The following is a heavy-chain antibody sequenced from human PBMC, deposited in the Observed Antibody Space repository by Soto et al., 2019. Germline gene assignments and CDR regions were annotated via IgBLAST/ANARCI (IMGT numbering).Heavy chain of an antibody. J-gene: IGHJ4*02. CDR1: GGTFSSYT. CDR2: IIPILGIA. D-gene: IGHD2-15*01. CDR3: ARDDCSGGSCY. V-gene: IGHV1-69*04. Sequence: SVKVSCKASGGTFSSYTISWVRQAPGQGLEWMGRIIPILGIANYAQKFQGRVTITADKSTSTAYMELSSLRSEDTAVYYCARDDCSGGSCYWGQGTLVTVSS.